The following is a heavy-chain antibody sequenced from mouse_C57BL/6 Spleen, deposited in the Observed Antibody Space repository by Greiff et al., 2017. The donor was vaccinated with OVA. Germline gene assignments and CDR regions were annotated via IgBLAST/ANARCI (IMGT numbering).Heavy chain of an antibody. CDR2: IWGDGST. CDR1: GFSLTSYG. D-gene: IGHD1-1*01. V-gene: IGHV2-3*01. J-gene: IGHJ1*03. CDR3: AKPDYGSTHWYFDV. Sequence: VMLVESGPGLVAPSQSLSITCTASGFSLTSYGVRWVRQPPGKGLEWLGVIWGDGSTNEHSALISRPSISTDNSKSQVFLKLNSLQTDDTATYSCAKPDYGSTHWYFDVWGTGTTVTVSS.